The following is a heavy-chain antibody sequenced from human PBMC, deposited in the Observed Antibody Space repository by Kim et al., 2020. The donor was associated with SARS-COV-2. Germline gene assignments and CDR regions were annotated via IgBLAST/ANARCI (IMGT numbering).Heavy chain of an antibody. D-gene: IGHD4-17*01. CDR1: GFTFSTYN. CDR3: ARDALILPDFGDYEVYYFGMDV. J-gene: IGHJ6*02. Sequence: GGSLRLSCAASGFTFSTYNMNWVRQAPGKGLEWVSYVSSSRSTIYYADSVKGRFTISRDNAKNSLYLQMNSLGDEDTAVYYCARDALILPDFGDYEVYYFGMDVWGQGTTVTVSS. V-gene: IGHV3-48*02. CDR2: VSSSRSTI.